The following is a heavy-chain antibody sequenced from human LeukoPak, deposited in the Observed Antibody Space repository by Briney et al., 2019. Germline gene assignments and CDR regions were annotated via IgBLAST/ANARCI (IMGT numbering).Heavy chain of an antibody. Sequence: ASVKVSCKTSGYTFTGHYIHWVRQAPGQGLEWMGWINPNSGGTNYAQKFQGRVTMTRDTSISTAYMDLSRLTSDDTAVYYCARGAQQWLVLSVWFAPWGQGTLVTVSS. CDR3: ARGAQQWLVLSVWFAP. D-gene: IGHD6-19*01. J-gene: IGHJ5*02. CDR1: GYTFTGHY. CDR2: INPNSGGT. V-gene: IGHV1-2*02.